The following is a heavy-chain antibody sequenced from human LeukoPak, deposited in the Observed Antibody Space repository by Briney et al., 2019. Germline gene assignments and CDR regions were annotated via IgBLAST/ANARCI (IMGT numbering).Heavy chain of an antibody. D-gene: IGHD3-10*01. V-gene: IGHV4-59*08. Sequence: SETLSLTCTVSGGSISSYYWSWIRQPPGKGLEWIGYIYYSGSTNYNPSLKSRVTISVDTSKNQFSLKLSSVTAADTAVYYCARSLGFGELFYFDYWGQGTLVTVSS. CDR2: IYYSGST. J-gene: IGHJ4*02. CDR3: ARSLGFGELFYFDY. CDR1: GGSISSYY.